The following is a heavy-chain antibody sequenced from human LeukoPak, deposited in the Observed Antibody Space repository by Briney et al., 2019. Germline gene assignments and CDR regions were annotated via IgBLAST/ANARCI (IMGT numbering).Heavy chain of an antibody. CDR2: ISYDGSNK. CDR1: GFTFSSYA. D-gene: IGHD2-21*02. CDR3: ARDHLAYCGGDCATDY. J-gene: IGHJ4*02. V-gene: IGHV3-30*04. Sequence: PGGSLRLSCAASGFTFSSYAMHWVRQAPGKGLEWVAVISYDGSNKYYADSVKGRFTISRDNSKNTLYLQMNGLRAEDTAVYYCARDHLAYCGGDCATDYWGQGTLVTVSS.